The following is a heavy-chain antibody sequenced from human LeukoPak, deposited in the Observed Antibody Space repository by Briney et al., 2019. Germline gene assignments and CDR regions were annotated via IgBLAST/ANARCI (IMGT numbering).Heavy chain of an antibody. J-gene: IGHJ4*02. CDR3: ARAPRGGYSGSYLDY. CDR1: GLSISNFW. Sequence: PGGSLRLSCAASGLSISNFWMSWVRHAPGKGLEWVAHIKEDGSEKRYVDSVKGRFTISRDSASLYLQMNSLRAEDTAVYYCARAPRGGYSGSYLDYWGQGTLVTVSS. D-gene: IGHD1-26*01. CDR2: IKEDGSEK. V-gene: IGHV3-7*01.